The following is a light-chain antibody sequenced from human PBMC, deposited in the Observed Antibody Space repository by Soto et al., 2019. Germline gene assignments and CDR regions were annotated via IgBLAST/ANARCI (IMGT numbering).Light chain of an antibody. CDR2: GAS. V-gene: IGKV3-15*01. J-gene: IGKJ2*01. CDR1: QSINYN. CDR3: QQYNNWPPYT. Sequence: EIVMTQSPATLSVSPGERATLSCRASQSINYNLAWYQQKPGQAPTLLIYGASTRATGIPARFSGSGSGTEFTLTISSLQSEDYAVYYCQQYNNWPPYTFGQGTKVDNK.